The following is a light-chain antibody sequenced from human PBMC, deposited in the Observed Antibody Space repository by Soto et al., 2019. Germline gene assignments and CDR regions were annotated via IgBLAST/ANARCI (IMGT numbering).Light chain of an antibody. CDR2: EVT. CDR1: SSDVGGHNY. V-gene: IGLV2-8*01. Sequence: QSALTQPPSVSGSPGQSVTISCTGTSSDVGGHNYVSWYQQHPGKAPQLMIYEVTKRPSGVPDRFSGSKSGSTASLTVAGLQADDKADYYCSSYAGSNNYVLFGGGTQLTVL. J-gene: IGLJ7*01. CDR3: SSYAGSNNYVL.